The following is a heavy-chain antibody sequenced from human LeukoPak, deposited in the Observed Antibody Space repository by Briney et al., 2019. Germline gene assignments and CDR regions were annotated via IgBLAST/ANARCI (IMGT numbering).Heavy chain of an antibody. CDR1: GGSISSYY. CDR3: ARSSMVRGVIITHPLGFDY. D-gene: IGHD3-10*01. CDR2: IYYSGST. Sequence: SETLSLTCTVSGGSISSYYWSWIRQPPGKGLEWMGYIYYSGSTDYNPSLKSRVTISVDTSKNQFSLKLSSVTAADTAVYYCARSSMVRGVIITHPLGFDYWGQGTLVTVSS. V-gene: IGHV4-59*08. J-gene: IGHJ4*02.